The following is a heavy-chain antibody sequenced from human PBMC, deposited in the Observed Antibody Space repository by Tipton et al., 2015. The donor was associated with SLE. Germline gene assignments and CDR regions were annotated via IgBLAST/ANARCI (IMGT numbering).Heavy chain of an antibody. J-gene: IGHJ3*02. CDR2: IYTSGST. D-gene: IGHD3-16*01. CDR3: ARVLSPYLDAFDI. CDR1: GGSISSSSYY. V-gene: IGHV4-39*07. Sequence: TLSLTCTVSGGSISSSSYYWGWIRQPPGKGLEWIGRIYTSGSTNYNPSLKSRVTMSVDTSKNQFSLKLSSVTAADTAVYYCARVLSPYLDAFDIWGQGTMVTVSS.